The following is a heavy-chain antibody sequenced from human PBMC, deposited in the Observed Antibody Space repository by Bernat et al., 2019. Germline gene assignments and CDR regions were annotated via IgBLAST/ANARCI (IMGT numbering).Heavy chain of an antibody. D-gene: IGHD3-3*01. CDR2: ISSSGSTI. CDR1: GFTFSSYE. Sequence: EVQLVESGGGLVQPGGSLRLSCAASGFTFSSYEMNWVRQAPGKGLEWVSYISSSGSTIYYADSVTGRFTISRDNAKNSLYLQMNSLRAEDTAVYYCARDWGYYDFWSGYPRYYFDYWGQGTLVTVSS. J-gene: IGHJ4*02. V-gene: IGHV3-48*03. CDR3: ARDWGYYDFWSGYPRYYFDY.